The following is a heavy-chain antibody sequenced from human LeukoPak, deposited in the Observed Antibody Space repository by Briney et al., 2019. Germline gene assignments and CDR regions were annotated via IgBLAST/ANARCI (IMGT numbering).Heavy chain of an antibody. CDR3: VSSGGSV. CDR2: ITGNGSST. Sequence: GGSLRLSCAASGFTFSSYWMHWVRQAPGKGLVWVSLITGNGSSTIYADSVKGRFTISRDNAKNTLYLQMNSLRPEDTAVYYCVSSGGSVWGQGTLVIVSS. CDR1: GFTFSSYW. J-gene: IGHJ4*02. V-gene: IGHV3-74*01. D-gene: IGHD2-15*01.